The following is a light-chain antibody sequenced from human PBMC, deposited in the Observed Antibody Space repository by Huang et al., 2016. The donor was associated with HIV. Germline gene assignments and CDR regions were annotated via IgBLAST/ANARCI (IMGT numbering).Light chain of an antibody. J-gene: IGKJ1*01. CDR3: QQYNNWPRT. CDR1: QSVSSN. Sequence: EIVMTQSPATLSVSPGERATLSCRAGQSVSSNLAWYQQKPGQDPRLLIYGATTRATGIPARFRGSGSGTEFTLTISSLQSEDFAVYYCQQYNNWPRTFGQGTKVDIK. V-gene: IGKV3-15*01. CDR2: GAT.